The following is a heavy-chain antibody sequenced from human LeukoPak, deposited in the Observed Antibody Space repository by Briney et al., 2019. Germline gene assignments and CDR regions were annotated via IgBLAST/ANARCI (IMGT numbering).Heavy chain of an antibody. V-gene: IGHV3-53*01. Sequence: PGGSLRLSCAASGFTVGSNYMSWVRQAPGKGLEWVSIIYIGGSTYYADSVKGRFTISRDNSKNTLYLQMNSLRAEDTAMYYCARVKVHCSSTSCYQGWFDPWGQGTLVTVSS. J-gene: IGHJ5*02. CDR3: ARVKVHCSSTSCYQGWFDP. CDR1: GFTVGSNY. D-gene: IGHD2-2*01. CDR2: IYIGGST.